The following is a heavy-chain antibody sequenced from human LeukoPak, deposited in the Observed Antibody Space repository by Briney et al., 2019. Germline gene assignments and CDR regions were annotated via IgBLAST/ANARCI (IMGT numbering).Heavy chain of an antibody. CDR1: GFTFSSYE. Sequence: GGSLRLSCAASGFTFSSYEMNWVRQAPGKGLEWVSYISSSGSTIYYADSVKGRFTISRDNAKNSLYLQMNSLRAEDTAVYYCAREEMATSYGFDYWGQGTLVTVSS. CDR3: AREEMATSYGFDY. D-gene: IGHD5-24*01. CDR2: ISSSGSTI. J-gene: IGHJ4*02. V-gene: IGHV3-48*03.